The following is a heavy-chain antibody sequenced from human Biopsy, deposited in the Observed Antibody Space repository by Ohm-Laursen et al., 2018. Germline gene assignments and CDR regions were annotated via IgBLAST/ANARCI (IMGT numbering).Heavy chain of an antibody. J-gene: IGHJ6*02. CDR3: ARATNSTGWPYYYFYGMDV. D-gene: IGHD2/OR15-2a*01. CDR2: IYYSGTT. Sequence: SETLSLTCTVSGGSISSYYWSWIRQPPGKGLEWIGYIYYSGTTNYNPSLKSRVTISVDTSKKQFSLKLISVAAADTAVYYCARATNSTGWPYYYFYGMDVWGQGTTVTVSS. V-gene: IGHV4-59*01. CDR1: GGSISSYY.